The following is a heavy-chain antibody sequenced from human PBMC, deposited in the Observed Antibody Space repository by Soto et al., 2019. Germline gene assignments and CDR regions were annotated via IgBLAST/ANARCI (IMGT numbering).Heavy chain of an antibody. D-gene: IGHD3-10*01. J-gene: IGHJ5*02. CDR2: IYYSGST. V-gene: IGHV4-39*07. CDR1: GGSISSSSYY. Sequence: SETLSLTCTVSGGSISSSSYYWGWIRQPPGKGLEWIGSIYYSGSTYYNPSLKSRVTISVDTSKNQFSLKLSSVTAADTAVYYCARGPGGSGSYYDWFDPWGQGTLVTVSS. CDR3: ARGPGGSGSYYDWFDP.